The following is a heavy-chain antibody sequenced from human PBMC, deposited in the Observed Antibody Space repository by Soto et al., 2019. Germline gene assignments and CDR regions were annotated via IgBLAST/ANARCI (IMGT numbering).Heavy chain of an antibody. CDR1: GDFISDTIYY. J-gene: IGHJ4*02. CDR3: ARQGKAVAGPGIDY. D-gene: IGHD6-19*01. V-gene: IGHV4-39*01. CDR2: IYYSGST. Sequence: PSETLSLTCRVSGDFISDTIYYWGWVRQSPGKGLEWIGSIYYSGSTYYNPSLKSRVTISVDTSKNQFSLKLSSVTAADTAVYYCARQGKAVAGPGIDYWGQGTLVTVSS.